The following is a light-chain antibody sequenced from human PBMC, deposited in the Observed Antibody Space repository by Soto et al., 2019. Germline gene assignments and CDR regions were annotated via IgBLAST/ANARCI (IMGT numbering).Light chain of an antibody. CDR1: SSDVGSYNL. Sequence: QSALTQPASVSGSPGQSITISCTGTSSDVGSYNLVSWYQQHPGKAPKLMIYEVSERPSGVSNRFSGSKSGNTASLTISGLQAEDEADYYCCSYAGSSTLWVFGGGTQLTVL. CDR2: EVS. V-gene: IGLV2-23*02. CDR3: CSYAGSSTLWV. J-gene: IGLJ3*02.